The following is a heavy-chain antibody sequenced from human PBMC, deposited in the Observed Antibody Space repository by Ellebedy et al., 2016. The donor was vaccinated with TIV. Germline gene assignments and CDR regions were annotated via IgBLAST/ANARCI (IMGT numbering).Heavy chain of an antibody. V-gene: IGHV3-23*01. Sequence: GESLKISCADSGSTFSSYAMSWVRQAPGKGLEWVSGITNSGATTYYADSVKGRFTISRDNSKNILYLQMNSLRAEDTAVYHCAKTHMGIGELFFPNWFDPWGQGIQVTVSS. D-gene: IGHD3-10*01. CDR2: ITNSGATT. CDR3: AKTHMGIGELFFPNWFDP. CDR1: GSTFSSYA. J-gene: IGHJ5*02.